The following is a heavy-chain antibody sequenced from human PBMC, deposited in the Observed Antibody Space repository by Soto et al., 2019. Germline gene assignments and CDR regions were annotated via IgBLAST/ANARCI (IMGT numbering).Heavy chain of an antibody. Sequence: QLQLQESGSGLVNPSQTLSLTCTVSGASITSGSYSWSWIRQAPGKGLEWIGNIHVTGYTAFSPSLKHPVYMSLDTSDIQFYLNVTSVTAADTAGYFCARGGALRPKGHVPLAFWGQGALVTVSS. CDR1: GASITSGSYS. CDR2: IHVTGYT. CDR3: ARGGALRPKGHVPLAF. J-gene: IGHJ4*02. D-gene: IGHD1-26*01. V-gene: IGHV4-30-2*01.